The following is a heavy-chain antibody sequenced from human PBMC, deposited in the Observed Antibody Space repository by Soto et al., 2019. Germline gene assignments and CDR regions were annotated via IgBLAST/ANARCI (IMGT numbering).Heavy chain of an antibody. J-gene: IGHJ5*02. V-gene: IGHV1-2*04. Sequence: GASVKVSCKASGYTFTGYYMHWVRQAPGQGLDCMGWINPNSFGTNYAQNFQGWVTMTRDTFISTAYMELSRLRSYDTAVYYCARTTGTTGGFDPWGQGTLVTVSS. D-gene: IGHD1-1*01. CDR2: INPNSFGT. CDR3: ARTTGTTGGFDP. CDR1: GYTFTGYY.